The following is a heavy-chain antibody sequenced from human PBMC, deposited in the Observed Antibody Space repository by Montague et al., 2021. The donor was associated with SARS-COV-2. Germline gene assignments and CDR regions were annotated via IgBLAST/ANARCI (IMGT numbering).Heavy chain of an antibody. D-gene: IGHD4-23*01. CDR1: GGSFSDYY. Sequence: SETLSLTCAVYGGSFSDYYWTWIRHSQGKGLEWIAEIYHSEITNXNFNPSLRSRVTISVDTSKSQFSLRLSSVTAADTGVYYCARWDPQTLTLLGLRGKSAIGSWGPGTLVCVAS. J-gene: IGHJ5*01. CDR2: IYHSEIT. V-gene: IGHV4-34*01. CDR3: ARWDPQTLTLLGLRGKSAIGS.